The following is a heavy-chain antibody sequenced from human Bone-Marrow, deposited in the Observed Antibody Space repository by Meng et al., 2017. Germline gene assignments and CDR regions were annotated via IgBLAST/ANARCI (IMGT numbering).Heavy chain of an antibody. CDR1: GFTFSSYA. CDR3: ARESVVVVPAAMGDYYGMDV. V-gene: IGHV3-30*01. J-gene: IGHJ6*02. CDR2: ISSDGSNK. Sequence: GESLKISCAASGFTFSSYAMHWVRQAPGKGLEWVAVISSDGSNKYYADSVKGRFTISRDNSKNTLDLQMNSLRAEDTAVYYCARESVVVVPAAMGDYYGMDVWGQGTTVTVSS. D-gene: IGHD2-2*01.